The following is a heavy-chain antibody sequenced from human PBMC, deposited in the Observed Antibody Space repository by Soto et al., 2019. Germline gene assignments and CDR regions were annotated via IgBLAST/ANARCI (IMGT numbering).Heavy chain of an antibody. J-gene: IGHJ4*02. V-gene: IGHV3-33*01. D-gene: IGHD4-17*01. Sequence: QVQLVESGGGVVQPGRSLRLSCAASGFTFSSYGMHWVRQAPGKGLEWGAVIWYDGSNKYYADSVKGRFTISRDNSKNTLYLQMNSLRAEDTAVYYCARDLAVGYDYGDYGYFDYWGQGTLVTVSS. CDR2: IWYDGSNK. CDR1: GFTFSSYG. CDR3: ARDLAVGYDYGDYGYFDY.